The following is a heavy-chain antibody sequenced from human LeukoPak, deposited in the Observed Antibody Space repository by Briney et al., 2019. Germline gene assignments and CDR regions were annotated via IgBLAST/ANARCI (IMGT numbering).Heavy chain of an antibody. CDR2: ISAYNGNT. V-gene: IGHV1-18*01. CDR3: ARDRGPYCTNGVCDFDY. Sequence: ASVKVSCKASGYTFTSYGISWVRQAPGQGLEWMGWISAYNGNTNYAQKLQGRVTMTTDTSTSTAYMELGSLRSDDTAVYYCARDRGPYCTNGVCDFDYWGQGTLVTVSS. D-gene: IGHD2-8*01. J-gene: IGHJ4*02. CDR1: GYTFTSYG.